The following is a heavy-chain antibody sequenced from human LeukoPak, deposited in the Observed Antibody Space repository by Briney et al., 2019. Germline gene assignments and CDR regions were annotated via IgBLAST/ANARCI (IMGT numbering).Heavy chain of an antibody. Sequence: GGSLRLSCAASGFTFSSYWMSWVRQVPGKGLEWVANIKQDGSEKYYVDSVKGRFTISRDNAKNSLYLQMNSLRAEDTAVYYCARDRYSSSSSYYYYYYYGMDVWGQGTTVTVSS. CDR3: ARDRYSSSSSYYYYYYYGMDV. CDR2: IKQDGSEK. D-gene: IGHD6-6*01. J-gene: IGHJ6*02. CDR1: GFTFSSYW. V-gene: IGHV3-7*01.